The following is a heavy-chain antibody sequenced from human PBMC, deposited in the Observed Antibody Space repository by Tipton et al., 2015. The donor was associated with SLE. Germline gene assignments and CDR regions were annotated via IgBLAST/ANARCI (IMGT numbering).Heavy chain of an antibody. CDR1: GGSLSGYY. Sequence: TLSLTCAVYGGSLSGYYWSWIRQPPGKGLEWIGEINHSGSTNYNPSLKSRLTISVDTSKNQFSLKLSSVTAADTAVYYCASHFDYWGQGTLVTVSS. J-gene: IGHJ4*02. CDR3: ASHFDY. CDR2: INHSGST. V-gene: IGHV4-34*01.